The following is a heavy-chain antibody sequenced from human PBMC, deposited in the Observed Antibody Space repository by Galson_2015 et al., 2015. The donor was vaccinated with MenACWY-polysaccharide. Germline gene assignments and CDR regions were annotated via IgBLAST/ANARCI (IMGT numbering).Heavy chain of an antibody. CDR3: AREVGYGGNSNAFDI. V-gene: IGHV1-8*01. Sequence: SVKVSCKASGYTFTSYDINRVRQATGQGLEWMGWMNPNSDNTRYAQKFQGRVTMTRNTSISTAYMELSNLRSEDTAVYYCAREVGYGGNSNAFDIWGQGTMVTVSS. CDR1: GYTFTSYD. J-gene: IGHJ3*02. D-gene: IGHD4-23*01. CDR2: MNPNSDNT.